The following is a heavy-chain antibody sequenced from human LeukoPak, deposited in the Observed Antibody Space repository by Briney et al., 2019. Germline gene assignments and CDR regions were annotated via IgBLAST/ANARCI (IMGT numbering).Heavy chain of an antibody. CDR2: MNPNSGNT. Sequence: ASVKVSCKASGYTFTSYDINWVRQATGQGLEWMGWMNPNSGNTGYAQKSQGRVTMTRNTSISTAYMELSSLRSEDTAVYYCARPMYSSSHFDYWGQGTLVTVSS. D-gene: IGHD6-6*01. V-gene: IGHV1-8*01. J-gene: IGHJ4*02. CDR3: ARPMYSSSHFDY. CDR1: GYTFTSYD.